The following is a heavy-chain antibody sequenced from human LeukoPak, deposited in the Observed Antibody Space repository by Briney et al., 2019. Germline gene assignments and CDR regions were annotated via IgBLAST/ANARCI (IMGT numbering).Heavy chain of an antibody. Sequence: GALRLSCAASGFTFSSYGMHWVRQAPGKGLEWVAVIWYDGSNKYYADSVKGRFTISRDNSKNTLYLQMNSLRAEDTAVYYCARGHDILTGYRDNWFDPWGQGTLVTVSS. CDR2: IWYDGSNK. J-gene: IGHJ5*02. V-gene: IGHV3-33*01. CDR1: GFTFSSYG. CDR3: ARGHDILTGYRDNWFDP. D-gene: IGHD3-9*01.